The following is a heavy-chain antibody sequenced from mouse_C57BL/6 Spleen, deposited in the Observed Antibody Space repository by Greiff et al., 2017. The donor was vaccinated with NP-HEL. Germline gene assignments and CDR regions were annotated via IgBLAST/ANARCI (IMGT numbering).Heavy chain of an antibody. CDR1: GFSLTSYG. V-gene: IGHV2-6*01. D-gene: IGHD1-1*01. Sequence: VKLMESGPGLVAPSQSLSITCTVSGFSLTSYGVDWVRQSPGKGLEWLGVIWGVGSTNYNSALKSRLSISKDNSKSQVFLKMNSLQTDDTAMYYCARSGNGSRAWFAYWGQGTLVTVSA. J-gene: IGHJ3*01. CDR2: IWGVGST. CDR3: ARSGNGSRAWFAY.